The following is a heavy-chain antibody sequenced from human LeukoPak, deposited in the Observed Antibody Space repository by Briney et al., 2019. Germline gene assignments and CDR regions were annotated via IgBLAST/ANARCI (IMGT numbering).Heavy chain of an antibody. Sequence: ASLKVSCEASGYTFTSYDINWVRQATGQGLEWMGWMNPNSGNTDNAQKFQGRVTMTRNTSISTAYMELSSLRSEDTAVYYCARFGIAAAVAYYYYGMDVWGQGTTVTVSS. V-gene: IGHV1-8*01. J-gene: IGHJ6*02. CDR2: MNPNSGNT. CDR1: GYTFTSYD. D-gene: IGHD6-13*01. CDR3: ARFGIAAAVAYYYYGMDV.